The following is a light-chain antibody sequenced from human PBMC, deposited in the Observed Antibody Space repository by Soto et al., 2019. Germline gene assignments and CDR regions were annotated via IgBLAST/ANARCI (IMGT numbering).Light chain of an antibody. J-gene: IGKJ1*01. CDR3: QQYNSYSTWT. CDR2: DAS. V-gene: IGKV1-5*01. CDR1: QSVSNY. Sequence: DIQMTQSPSSLSASVGDRVTITCRASQSVSNYLHWYQQKPGKVPNLLIYDASSLESGVPSRFSGSGSGTEITLTISSLQPDDFATYYCQQYNSYSTWTFGQGTKVDIK.